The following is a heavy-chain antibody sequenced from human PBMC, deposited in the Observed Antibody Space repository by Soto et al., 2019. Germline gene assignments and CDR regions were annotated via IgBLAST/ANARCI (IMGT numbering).Heavy chain of an antibody. CDR1: DGSSNNYY. Sequence: PSETLSLSCAVYDGSSNNYYWSWIRPPPGKGLEWIGEINHSGSTNYNASLKSRVTISEDTSKKQFSLELRFVTAADTAVYYCARGGLIRGVLYYWGQGTLVTVSS. D-gene: IGHD3-10*01. CDR2: INHSGST. CDR3: ARGGLIRGVLYY. J-gene: IGHJ4*02. V-gene: IGHV4-34*01.